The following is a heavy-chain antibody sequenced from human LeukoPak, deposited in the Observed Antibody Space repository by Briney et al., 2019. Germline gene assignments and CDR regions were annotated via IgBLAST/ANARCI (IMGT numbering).Heavy chain of an antibody. D-gene: IGHD6-13*01. V-gene: IGHV5-51*01. CDR1: GYSFTSYW. Sequence: GESLKISCKGSGYSFTSYWIGWVRQMPGKGLEWMGIIYPGDSDTRYSPSFQGQVTISADKSISTAYLQWSSLKASDTAMYYCASSTYSSSWLPFDYWGQEPWSPSPQ. CDR2: IYPGDSDT. J-gene: IGHJ4*01. CDR3: ASSTYSSSWLPFDY.